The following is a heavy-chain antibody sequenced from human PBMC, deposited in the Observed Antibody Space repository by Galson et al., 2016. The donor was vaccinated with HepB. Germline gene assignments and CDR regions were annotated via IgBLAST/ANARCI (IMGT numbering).Heavy chain of an antibody. CDR2: IKQDGSEK. CDR1: GFTFSSYW. J-gene: IGHJ4*02. D-gene: IGHD4-23*01. Sequence: SLRLSCAASGFTFSSYWMSWVRQAPGKGLEWVANIKQDGSEKSYVDSVKGRFTISRDNAKNSLYLQMNSLRVEDTAVYYCASEGSGGFDYWGQGTLVTVSS. CDR3: ASEGSGGFDY. V-gene: IGHV3-7*01.